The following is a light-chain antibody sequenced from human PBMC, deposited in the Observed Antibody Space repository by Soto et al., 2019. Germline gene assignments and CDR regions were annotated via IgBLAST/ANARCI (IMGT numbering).Light chain of an antibody. J-gene: IGKJ3*01. CDR2: GSS. CDR3: QQYGSSPLFT. V-gene: IGKV3-20*01. CDR1: QSVSSSH. Sequence: EIVLTQSPGTLSLSPGERATLSCRASQSVSSSHLAWYQQKPGQAPRLLIYGSSSRATGIPDRFSGSGSGTDFTLTINRPEPEDFAVYYCQQYGSSPLFTFGPGTKVYV.